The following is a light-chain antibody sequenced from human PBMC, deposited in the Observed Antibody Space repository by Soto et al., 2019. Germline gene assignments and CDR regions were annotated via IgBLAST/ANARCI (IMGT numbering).Light chain of an antibody. CDR2: DAS. CDR1: QSVSRY. Sequence: EIVLTQSPATLSLSPGERATLSCRASQSVSRYLAWYQQKPGQAPRLLIYDASNRATGIPARFSGRWSGTDFTLTISSLEPEDFAVYYCQQRTNWPLTFGGGTKVEIK. V-gene: IGKV3-11*01. J-gene: IGKJ4*01. CDR3: QQRTNWPLT.